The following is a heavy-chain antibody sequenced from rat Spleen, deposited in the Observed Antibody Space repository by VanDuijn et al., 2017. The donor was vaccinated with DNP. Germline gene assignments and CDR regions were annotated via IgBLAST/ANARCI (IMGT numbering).Heavy chain of an antibody. D-gene: IGHD1-11*01. V-gene: IGHV2-6*01. Sequence: QVHLKESGPGMVQPSQTLSLTCTVSGFSLTDYSVHWVRQPPGKGLEWIAAISNSGITYYNSALKSRLSISRDTSKSQVFLKVNSLQTEDTATYYCASTLVNYDTYGYYAMDAWGQGTSVTVSS. CDR2: ISNSGIT. J-gene: IGHJ4*01. CDR1: GFSLTDYS. CDR3: ASTLVNYDTYGYYAMDA.